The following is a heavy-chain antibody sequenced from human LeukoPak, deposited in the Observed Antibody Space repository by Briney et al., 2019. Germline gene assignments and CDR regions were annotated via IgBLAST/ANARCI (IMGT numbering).Heavy chain of an antibody. V-gene: IGHV3-66*04. CDR1: GFTFSSYA. CDR2: IYSGGST. CDR3: ARHLPFDY. Sequence: GGSLRLSCAASGFTFSSYAMSWVRQAPGKGLEWVSVIYSGGSTYYADSVKGRFTISRDNSKNTLYLQMNSLRAEDTAVYYCARHLPFDYWGQGTLVTVSS. J-gene: IGHJ4*02.